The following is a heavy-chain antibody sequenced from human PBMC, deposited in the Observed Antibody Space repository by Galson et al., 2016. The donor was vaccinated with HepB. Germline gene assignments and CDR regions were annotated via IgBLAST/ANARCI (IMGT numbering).Heavy chain of an antibody. J-gene: IGHJ4*02. CDR3: ARGEDIVLRLYARPNDY. CDR1: GFTFSNYT. Sequence: SLRLSYAASGFTFSNYTMNWVRQAPGKGLEWVSSMSATGTEKYYADSVKGRFTISRDNAKDSLYLQMSSLRADDSALYYCARGEDIVLRLYARPNDYWGQGTLVTVSS. D-gene: IGHD2-8*01. V-gene: IGHV3-21*01. CDR2: MSATGTEK.